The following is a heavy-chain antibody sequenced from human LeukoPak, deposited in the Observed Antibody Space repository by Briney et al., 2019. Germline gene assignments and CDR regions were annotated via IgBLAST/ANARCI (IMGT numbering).Heavy chain of an antibody. V-gene: IGHV3-11*01. Sequence: PGGSLRLSCAASGFTLSDYYMSWIRQAPGKGLEWVSYISSSGSTIYYADSVKGRFTISRDNAKNSLYLQMNSLRAEDTAVYYXARDLVXAXSYXWFGGGWAFDIWGQGTMVTVSS. J-gene: IGHJ3*02. D-gene: IGHD3-10*01. CDR3: ARDLVXAXSYXWFGGGWAFDI. CDR1: GFTLSDYY. CDR2: ISSSGSTI.